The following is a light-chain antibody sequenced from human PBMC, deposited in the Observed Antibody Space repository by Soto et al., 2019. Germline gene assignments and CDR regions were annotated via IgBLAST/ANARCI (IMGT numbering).Light chain of an antibody. J-gene: IGKJ1*01. CDR3: QQCYNWPQWT. CDR1: QSVGTF. CDR2: DAS. Sequence: EVVFAQSLAAEFLSPGERATHYYRASQSVGTFFAWYQQKPGQAPRLLIYDASNRATGIPARFSGSGSGTDFTLTISSLEPEDFAVYYCQQCYNWPQWTSGQGTNVDNK. V-gene: IGKV3-11*01.